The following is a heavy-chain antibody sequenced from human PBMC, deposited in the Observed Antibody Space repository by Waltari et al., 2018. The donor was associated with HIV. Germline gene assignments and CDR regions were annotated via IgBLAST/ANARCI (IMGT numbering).Heavy chain of an antibody. CDR2: VNPNSGNT. D-gene: IGHD2-15*01. CDR1: GYTFNSYD. Sequence: QVQLVQSGAEVTKPGASVKVSCKASGYTFNSYDITWVRQVAGQGREWMGWVNPNSGNTGYAQKFQGRITMARNTSISTAYMELRSLTSEDTAMYYCARGRTIVVDNGVDYWGQGTLVTVSS. J-gene: IGHJ4*02. CDR3: ARGRTIVVDNGVDY. V-gene: IGHV1-8*02.